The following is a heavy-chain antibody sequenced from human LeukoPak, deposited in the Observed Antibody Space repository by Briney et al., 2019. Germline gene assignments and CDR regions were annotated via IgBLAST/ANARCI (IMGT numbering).Heavy chain of an antibody. Sequence: GASVKVSCKASGYIFTTYFMHWLRQAPGQGPEWMGIINPRGGSADYAQKFQDRITMTSDTSTSTVYMELKSLKSEDTAVYFCARVGATGATADNWGQGTLSPSPQ. J-gene: IGHJ4*02. V-gene: IGHV1-46*01. D-gene: IGHD2-21*02. CDR3: ARVGATGATADN. CDR1: GYIFTTYF. CDR2: INPRGGSA.